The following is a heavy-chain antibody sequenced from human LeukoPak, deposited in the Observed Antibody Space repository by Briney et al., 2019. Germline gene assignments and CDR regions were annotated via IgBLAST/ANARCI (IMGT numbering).Heavy chain of an antibody. J-gene: IGHJ4*02. CDR1: GGSISRGGYY. CDR3: ARDQTYSGSGIYTYFDC. D-gene: IGHD3-10*01. V-gene: IGHV4-61*02. Sequence: SQTLSLTCADSGGSISRGGYYWSWIRQPAGKGLEYLGRIYSTGSTNYTPSLRSPVTISVDTSKNHFSLKLSSVTAADRAVYYGARDQTYSGSGIYTYFDCWGQGILVTVSS. CDR2: IYSTGST.